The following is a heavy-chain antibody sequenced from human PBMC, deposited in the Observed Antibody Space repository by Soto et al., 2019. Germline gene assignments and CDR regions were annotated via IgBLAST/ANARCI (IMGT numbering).Heavy chain of an antibody. V-gene: IGHV4-34*01. J-gene: IGHJ4*02. D-gene: IGHD3-16*01. Sequence: SETLSLTCAVYGGSFSGYYWSWIRQPPGKGLEWIGEINHSGSTNYNPSLKSRVTISVDTSKNQFSLKLSSVTAADTAVYYCARLPSRHWVDYWGQGTLVTVSS. CDR1: GGSFSGYY. CDR2: INHSGST. CDR3: ARLPSRHWVDY.